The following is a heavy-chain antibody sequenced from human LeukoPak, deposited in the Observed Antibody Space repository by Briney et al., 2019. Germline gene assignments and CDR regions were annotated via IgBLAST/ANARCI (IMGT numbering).Heavy chain of an antibody. CDR3: ARVPAAIWVGDYYYDMDV. CDR1: GGSFSGYY. J-gene: IGHJ6*02. CDR2: INHSGST. Sequence: SETLSLTCAVYGGSFSGYYWSWIRQPPGKGLEWIGEINHSGSTNYNPSLKSRVTISVDTSKNQFSLKLSSVTAADTAVYYCARVPAAIWVGDYYYDMDVWGQGTTVTVSS. D-gene: IGHD2-2*02. V-gene: IGHV4-34*01.